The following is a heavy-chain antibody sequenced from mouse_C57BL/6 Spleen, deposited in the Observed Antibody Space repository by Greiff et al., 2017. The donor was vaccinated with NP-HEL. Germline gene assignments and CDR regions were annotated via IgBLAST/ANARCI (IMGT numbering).Heavy chain of an antibody. CDR3: TRVIAHYFDY. D-gene: IGHD1-1*01. Sequence: VHLVESGAELVRPGASVTLSCKASGYTFTDYEMHWVKQTPVHGLEWIGAIDPETGGTAYNQKFKGKAILTADKSSSTAYMELRSLTSEDSAVYYCTRVIAHYFDYWGQGTTLTVSS. CDR2: IDPETGGT. CDR1: GYTFTDYE. J-gene: IGHJ2*01. V-gene: IGHV1-15*01.